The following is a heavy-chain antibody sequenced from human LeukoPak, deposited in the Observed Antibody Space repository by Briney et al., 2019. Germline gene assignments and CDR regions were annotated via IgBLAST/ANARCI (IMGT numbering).Heavy chain of an antibody. V-gene: IGHV4-61*02. CDR2: IYTSGST. Sequence: PSETLSLTCTVSGGSISSGSYYWSWIRQPAGKGLEWIGRIYTSGSTKYNPSLKSRVTISADTSKNQFSLKLSSVTAADTAVYHCAKNGQSGFSFDPWGQGTLVTVSS. J-gene: IGHJ5*02. D-gene: IGHD1-26*01. CDR3: AKNGQSGFSFDP. CDR1: GGSISSGSYY.